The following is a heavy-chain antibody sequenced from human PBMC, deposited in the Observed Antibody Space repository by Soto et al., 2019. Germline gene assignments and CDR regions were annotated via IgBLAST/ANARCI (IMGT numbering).Heavy chain of an antibody. CDR3: AREWIVVVPAASYYGMDV. CDR1: GFTFSSYG. V-gene: IGHV3-33*01. D-gene: IGHD2-2*01. J-gene: IGHJ6*02. CDR2: IWYGGSNK. Sequence: QVQLVESGGGVVQPGRSLRLSCAASGFTFSSYGMHWVRQAPGKGLEWVAVIWYGGSNKYYADSVKGRFTISRDNSKNTLYLQMNRLRAEDTAVYYCAREWIVVVPAASYYGMDVWGQGTTVTVSS.